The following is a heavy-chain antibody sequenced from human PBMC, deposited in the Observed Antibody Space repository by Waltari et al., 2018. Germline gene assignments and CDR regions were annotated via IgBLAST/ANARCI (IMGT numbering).Heavy chain of an antibody. J-gene: IGHJ4*02. CDR1: GGSISSSSYY. V-gene: IGHV4-39*01. Sequence: QLQLQESGPGLVKPSETLSLTCTVSGGSISSSSYYWGWIRQPPGKGLEWIGSIYYSGSTYYNPSLKSRVTISVDTSKNQFSLKLSSVTAADTAVYYCARGRIAAAGLVDYWGQGTLVTVSS. CDR3: ARGRIAAAGLVDY. D-gene: IGHD6-13*01. CDR2: IYYSGST.